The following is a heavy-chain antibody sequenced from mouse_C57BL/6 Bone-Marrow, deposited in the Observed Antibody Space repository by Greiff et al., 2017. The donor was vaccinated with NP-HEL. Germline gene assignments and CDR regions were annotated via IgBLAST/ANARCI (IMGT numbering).Heavy chain of an antibody. J-gene: IGHJ2*01. CDR2: ISNGGGST. V-gene: IGHV5-12*01. D-gene: IGHD1-1*01. CDR3: ARRDYYGSSSFDD. CDR1: GFTFSDYY. Sequence: EVKLVESGGGLVQPGGSLKLSCAASGFTFSDYYMYWVRQTPEKRLEWVAYISNGGGSTYYPDTVKGRFTISRDNAKNTLYLQMNRLKSEDTAMYYCARRDYYGSSSFDDWGQGTTLTVSS.